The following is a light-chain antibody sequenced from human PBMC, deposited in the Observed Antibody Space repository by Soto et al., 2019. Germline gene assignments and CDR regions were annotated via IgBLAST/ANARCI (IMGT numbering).Light chain of an antibody. Sequence: EIVMTQSPATLSVSPGERATVSCRASQSVSSKLAWYQQKPGQAPRLLIHGASTRATGIPARFSGSGSGTEFTLTISSLQSEEFAVYYCQQFNNWPPLTVGGGTKVDIK. J-gene: IGKJ4*01. V-gene: IGKV3-15*01. CDR2: GAS. CDR3: QQFNNWPPLT. CDR1: QSVSSK.